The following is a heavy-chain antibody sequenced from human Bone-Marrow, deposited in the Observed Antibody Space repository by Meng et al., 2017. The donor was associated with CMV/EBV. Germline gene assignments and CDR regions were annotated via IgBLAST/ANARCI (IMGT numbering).Heavy chain of an antibody. D-gene: IGHD6-19*01. V-gene: IGHV4-34*01. CDR3: ARVTTSSGWYGMDV. Sequence: SEPLSLTCAVYGGSFSGYYWSWIRQPPGKGLEWIGEINHSGSTNYNPSLKSRVTISVDTSKNQFSLKLSSVTAADTAVYYCARVTTSSGWYGMDVWGQGTTVTVSS. J-gene: IGHJ6*02. CDR2: INHSGST. CDR1: GGSFSGYY.